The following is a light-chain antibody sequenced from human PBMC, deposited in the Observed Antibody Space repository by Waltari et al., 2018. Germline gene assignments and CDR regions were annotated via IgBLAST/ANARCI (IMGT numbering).Light chain of an antibody. CDR1: KLGDKY. J-gene: IGLJ2*01. V-gene: IGLV3-1*01. CDR2: QDS. Sequence: SYELTQPPSVSVSPGQTASITCPGDKLGDKYACWYQQKPGPSPVLVIYQDSKRHSGIPERFSGSDSGNTATLTISGTQAMDEADYYCQAWDSSTVVFGGGTKLTVL. CDR3: QAWDSSTVV.